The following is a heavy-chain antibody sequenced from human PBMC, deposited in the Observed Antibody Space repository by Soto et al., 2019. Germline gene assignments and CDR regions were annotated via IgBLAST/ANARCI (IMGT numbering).Heavy chain of an antibody. J-gene: IGHJ6*03. CDR1: GGSFSGYY. D-gene: IGHD4-17*01. CDR2: IYYSGST. V-gene: IGHV4-34*01. Sequence: PSETLSLTCAVYGGSFSGYYWSWVRQPPGKGLEWIGDIYYSGSTNYNPSLKSRVTISVDTSKNQFSLRLSSVTAADSAVYYCARSGDYTNYYYYYMDVWGKGTTVTVSS. CDR3: ARSGDYTNYYYYYMDV.